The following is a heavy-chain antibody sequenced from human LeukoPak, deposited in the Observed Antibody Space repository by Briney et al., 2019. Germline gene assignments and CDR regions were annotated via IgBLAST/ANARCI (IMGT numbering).Heavy chain of an antibody. CDR3: ARGTSDYIWGYYSP. V-gene: IGHV3-66*01. CDR1: GFTVSSNH. D-gene: IGHD3-16*01. Sequence: QSGGSLRLSCAASGFTVSSNHISWVRQAPGKGLEWVSIVYSAGGTYYADSVKGRFTISRDTFKSTVYLQMNSLRAEDTAVYHCARGTSDYIWGYYSPWGQGTLVTVSS. J-gene: IGHJ5*02. CDR2: VYSAGGT.